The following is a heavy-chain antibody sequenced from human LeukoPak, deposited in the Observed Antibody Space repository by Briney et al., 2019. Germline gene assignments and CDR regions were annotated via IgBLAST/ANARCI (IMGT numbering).Heavy chain of an antibody. CDR2: IRYDGSNK. Sequence: GGSLRLSCAASGFTFSSYGMHWVRQAPGKGLEWVAFIRYDGSNKYYADSVKGRFTISRDNSKNTLYLQMNSLRAEDTAVYYCAKAQSAIVATISFDYWGQGTLVTVSS. V-gene: IGHV3-30*02. CDR1: GFTFSSYG. J-gene: IGHJ4*02. CDR3: AKAQSAIVATISFDY. D-gene: IGHD5-12*01.